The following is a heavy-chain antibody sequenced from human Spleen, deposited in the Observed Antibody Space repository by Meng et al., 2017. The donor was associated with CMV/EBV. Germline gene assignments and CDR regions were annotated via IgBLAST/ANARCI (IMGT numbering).Heavy chain of an antibody. CDR2: IYWNDDK. CDR3: AQLLRGYYDSSGAGFDP. V-gene: IGHV2-5*01. J-gene: IGHJ5*02. CDR1: FSLSTSGVG. D-gene: IGHD3-22*01. Sequence: FSLSTSGVGVGWNRQPPGKALEWLALIYWNDDKRYSPSLKSRLTITKDTSKNQVVLTMTNMDPVDTATYYCAQLLRGYYDSSGAGFDPWGQGTLVTVSS.